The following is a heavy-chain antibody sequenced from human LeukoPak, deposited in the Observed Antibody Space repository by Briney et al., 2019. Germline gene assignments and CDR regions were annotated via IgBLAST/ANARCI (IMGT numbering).Heavy chain of an antibody. CDR3: AKELTPDRSGFDAFHI. Sequence: GGSLRLSCAASGFTFSDYEMDWVRQSPERGLEWVSYISSRGGTIYYADSVKGRFTISRDNAKNSLHLRMNSLRAEDTAIYYCAKELTPDRSGFDAFHIWGQGTMVTVSS. J-gene: IGHJ3*02. D-gene: IGHD6-19*01. V-gene: IGHV3-48*03. CDR1: GFTFSDYE. CDR2: ISSRGGTI.